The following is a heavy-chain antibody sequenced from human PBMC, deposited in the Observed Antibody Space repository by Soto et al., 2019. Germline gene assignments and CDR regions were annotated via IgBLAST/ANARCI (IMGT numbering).Heavy chain of an antibody. CDR2: ISGSSSTT. CDR3: ASSVFSHSSGWPTFDD. Sequence: GGSLRLSCAASGFTFSSYAMSWVRQAPGKGLEWLSYISGSSSTTYYADSVKGRFTISRDNAKNSLSLQMNSLRAEDTAVYYCASSVFSHSSGWPTFDDWGQGTLVTVSS. V-gene: IGHV3-48*01. CDR1: GFTFSSYA. D-gene: IGHD6-19*01. J-gene: IGHJ4*02.